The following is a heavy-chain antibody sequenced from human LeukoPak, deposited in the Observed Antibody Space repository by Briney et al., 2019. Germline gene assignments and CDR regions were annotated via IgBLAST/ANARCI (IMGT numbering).Heavy chain of an antibody. D-gene: IGHD6-13*01. J-gene: IGHJ1*01. CDR3: AKGPDSSSWYEGGPEYFQH. CDR1: GFTFSSYA. CDR2: ISGGGGST. V-gene: IGHV3-23*01. Sequence: GGSLRLSCAASGFTFSSYAMSGVRQAPGRGLEWVSAISGGGGSTYYADSVKGRFTISSDNSKNTLYLQMNSLRAEDTAVYYCAKGPDSSSWYEGGPEYFQHWGQGTLVTVSS.